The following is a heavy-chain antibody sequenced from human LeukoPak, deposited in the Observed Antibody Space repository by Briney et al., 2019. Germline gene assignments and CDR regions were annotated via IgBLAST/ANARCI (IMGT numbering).Heavy chain of an antibody. CDR3: ARANSGVARTRRYFQH. CDR1: GFTFSSYA. CDR2: INHSGST. D-gene: IGHD2-15*01. J-gene: IGHJ1*01. V-gene: IGHV4-34*01. Sequence: PGRSLRLSCAASGFTFSSYAMSWVRQAPGKGLEWIGQINHSGSTDYNPSLKSRVTISVDTSKNQFSLKLSSVTAADTAVYYCARANSGVARTRRYFQHWGQGTLVTVSS.